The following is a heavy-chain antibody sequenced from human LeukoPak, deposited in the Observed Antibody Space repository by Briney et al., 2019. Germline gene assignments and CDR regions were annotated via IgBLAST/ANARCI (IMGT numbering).Heavy chain of an antibody. J-gene: IGHJ4*02. Sequence: GGSLRLSCSASGFTFSSYAMHWVRQAPGKGLEYVSAISSNGGSTYYADSVKGRFTISRDNSKNTLYLQVNSLRAEDTAVYYCARGHHSESYKADYWGQGTLVTVSS. CDR1: GFTFSSYA. D-gene: IGHD3-10*01. V-gene: IGHV3-64*04. CDR3: ARGHHSESYKADY. CDR2: ISSNGGST.